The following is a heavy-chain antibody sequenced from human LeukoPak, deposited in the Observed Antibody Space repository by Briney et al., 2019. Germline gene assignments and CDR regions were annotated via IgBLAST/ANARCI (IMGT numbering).Heavy chain of an antibody. J-gene: IGHJ4*02. CDR3: AKDLRTYYYDSSGYYPGFDY. Sequence: PGGSLRLSCAASGFTFSSYSMNWVRQAPGKGLEWVSSISSSSSYIYYADSVKGRFTISRDNAKNSLYLQMNSLRAEDTAVYYCAKDLRTYYYDSSGYYPGFDYWGQGTLVTVSS. CDR1: GFTFSSYS. CDR2: ISSSSSYI. D-gene: IGHD3-22*01. V-gene: IGHV3-21*04.